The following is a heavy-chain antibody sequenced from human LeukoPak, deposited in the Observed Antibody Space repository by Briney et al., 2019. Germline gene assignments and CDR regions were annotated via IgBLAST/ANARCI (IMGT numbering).Heavy chain of an antibody. CDR3: VKAVGAKGDYYYYYGMDV. D-gene: IGHD1-26*01. Sequence: PGGSLRRSCSASGFTFSSYAMHWVRQAPGKGLEYVSAISSNGGSTYYADSVKGRFTISRDNSKNTLYLQMSSLRAEDTAVYYCVKAVGAKGDYYYYYGMDVWGQGTTVTVSS. V-gene: IGHV3-64D*09. CDR1: GFTFSSYA. J-gene: IGHJ6*02. CDR2: ISSNGGST.